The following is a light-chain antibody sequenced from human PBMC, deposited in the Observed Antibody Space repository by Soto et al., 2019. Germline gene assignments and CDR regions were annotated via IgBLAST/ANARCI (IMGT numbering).Light chain of an antibody. Sequence: DIQMTQSPSSLSASVGDRVTITCRASHSISSYLNWYQQKPGKAPKLLIYAASSLQSGVPSRFSGSGSGTDFTLTISRLQPEDFATYYCQQSYSTPGTFGQGNKLEIK. V-gene: IGKV1-39*01. CDR2: AAS. CDR1: HSISSY. J-gene: IGKJ1*01. CDR3: QQSYSTPGT.